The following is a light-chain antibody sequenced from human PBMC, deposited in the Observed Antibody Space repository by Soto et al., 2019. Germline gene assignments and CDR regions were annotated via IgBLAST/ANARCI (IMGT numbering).Light chain of an antibody. J-gene: IGKJ1*01. CDR2: DAS. Sequence: IVFTQSPSTLSLPPGERATLHCRASQSVSSYLAWYQQKPGQAPRLLIYDASNRATGIPARFSGSGSGTDFTLTISRLEAADFAVYYCQQHGSSPWTFGQGTKVDTK. CDR3: QQHGSSPWT. V-gene: IGKV3-11*01. CDR1: QSVSSY.